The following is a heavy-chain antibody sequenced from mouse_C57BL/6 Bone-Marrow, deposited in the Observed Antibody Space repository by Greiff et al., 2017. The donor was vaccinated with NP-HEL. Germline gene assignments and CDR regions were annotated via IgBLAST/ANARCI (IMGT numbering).Heavy chain of an antibody. CDR1: GFTFTDYY. V-gene: IGHV14-1*01. CDR3: TVFAY. J-gene: IGHJ3*01. Sequence: VKLLESGAELVRPGASVKLSCTASGFTFTDYYMHWVKQRPEQGLEWIGRIDPSDGDTDYTPKFKGKATMTADTSSNTAYLQLSSLTSEDTAVYYCTVFAYWGQGTLVTVSA. CDR2: IDPSDGDT.